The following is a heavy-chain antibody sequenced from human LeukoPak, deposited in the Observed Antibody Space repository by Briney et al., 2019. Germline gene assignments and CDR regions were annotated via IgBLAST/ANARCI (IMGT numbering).Heavy chain of an antibody. Sequence: ASVKVSCKASGYTFTNYYIHWVRQAPGQGLECMGIINPSGGSTSYAQKFQGRVTMTRDMSTSTVYMELSSLRSEDTAVYYCARGATVTYYFDYWGQGTLVTVSS. CDR3: ARGATVTYYFDY. CDR1: GYTFTNYY. J-gene: IGHJ4*02. V-gene: IGHV1-46*01. D-gene: IGHD4-17*01. CDR2: INPSGGST.